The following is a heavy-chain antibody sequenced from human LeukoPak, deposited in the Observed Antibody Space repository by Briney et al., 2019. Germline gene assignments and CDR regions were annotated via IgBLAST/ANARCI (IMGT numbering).Heavy chain of an antibody. V-gene: IGHV1-2*02. CDR3: ARDHYYGSGSYFGYMDV. D-gene: IGHD3-10*01. CDR2: INPNSGGT. CDR1: GHTFTGYY. J-gene: IGHJ6*03. Sequence: GASVKVSCKASGHTFTGYYMHWVRQAPGQGLEWMGWINPNSGGTNYAQKFQGRVTMTRDTSISTAYMELSRLRSDDTAVYYCARDHYYGSGSYFGYMDVWGKGTTVTVSS.